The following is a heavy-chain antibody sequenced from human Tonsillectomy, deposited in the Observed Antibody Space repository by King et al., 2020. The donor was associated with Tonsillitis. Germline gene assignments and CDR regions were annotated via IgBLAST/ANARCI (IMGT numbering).Heavy chain of an antibody. V-gene: IGHV5-51*01. CDR1: GYSFTSYW. D-gene: IGHD3-22*01. J-gene: IGHJ3*02. CDR2: IYPGDSDT. CDR3: ATRHIPTSTSGYYDSSGYLGAFDI. Sequence: QLVQSGAEVKKPGESLKISCKGSGYSFTSYWIGWVRQMPGKGLEWMGIIYPGDSDTRYSPSFQGQVTISADKSISTAYLQWSSLKASDTAMYYCATRHIPTSTSGYYDSSGYLGAFDIWGQGTMVTVSS.